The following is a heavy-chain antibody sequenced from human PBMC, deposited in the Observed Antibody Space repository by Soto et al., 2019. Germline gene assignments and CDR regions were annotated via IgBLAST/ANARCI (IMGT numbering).Heavy chain of an antibody. CDR3: ARDGAPMVRNYFFNY. J-gene: IGHJ4*02. CDR1: GLTVSSNY. D-gene: IGHD3-10*01. V-gene: IGHV3-66*01. CDR2: IYSGGST. Sequence: EVQLVESGGGLVQPGGSLRLSCAASGLTVSSNYMSWVRQAPGKGLEWVSIIYSGGSTYYADSVKGRFTISRNNFKNTLDLQMNSLRAEDTAVYYCARDGAPMVRNYFFNYWGQGTLVTVSS.